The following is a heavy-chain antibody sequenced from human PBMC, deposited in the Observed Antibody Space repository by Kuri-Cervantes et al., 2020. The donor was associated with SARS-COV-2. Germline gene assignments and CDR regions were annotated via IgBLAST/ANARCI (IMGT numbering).Heavy chain of an antibody. CDR3: AREDFSSLGAPHGLDY. CDR1: GYTLTDYY. V-gene: IGHV1-2*02. Sequence: ASVKVSCKASGYTLTDYYIHWVRQAPGQGLEWMGWINPDRGNTNYAQKFQGRVTLARDTSIRTAYMEVTSLTYDDTAVYYCAREDFSSLGAPHGLDYWGQGTLVTVSS. CDR2: INPDRGNT. J-gene: IGHJ4*02. D-gene: IGHD1-26*01.